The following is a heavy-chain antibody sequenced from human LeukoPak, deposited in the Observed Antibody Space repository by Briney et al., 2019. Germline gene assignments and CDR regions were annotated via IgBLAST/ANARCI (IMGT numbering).Heavy chain of an antibody. CDR3: AKDYPPSFGGVIVSFDY. Sequence: GRSLRLSCAASGFTFSSYAMSWVRQAPGKGLEWVSAISGSGGSTYYADSVKGRFTISRDNSKNTLYLQMNSLRAEDTAVYYCAKDYPPSFGGVIVSFDYWGQGTLVTVSS. J-gene: IGHJ4*02. CDR1: GFTFSSYA. V-gene: IGHV3-23*01. D-gene: IGHD3-16*02. CDR2: ISGSGGST.